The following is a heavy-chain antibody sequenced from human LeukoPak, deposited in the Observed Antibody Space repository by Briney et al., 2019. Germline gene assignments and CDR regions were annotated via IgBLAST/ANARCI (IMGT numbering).Heavy chain of an antibody. J-gene: IGHJ5*02. Sequence: PGGSLRLSCAASGFTFSSYGMHWVRQAPGKGLEWVAVISYDGSNKYYADSVKGRFTISRDNSKNTLYLQMNSLRAEDTAVYYCASAREEYNWFDPWGQGTLVTVSS. D-gene: IGHD3-10*01. CDR2: ISYDGSNK. V-gene: IGHV3-30*03. CDR3: ASAREEYNWFDP. CDR1: GFTFSSYG.